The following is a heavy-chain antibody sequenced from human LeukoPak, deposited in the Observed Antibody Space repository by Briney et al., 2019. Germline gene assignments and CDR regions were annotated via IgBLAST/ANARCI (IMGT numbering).Heavy chain of an antibody. CDR2: INPSGGST. J-gene: IGHJ5*02. V-gene: IGHV1-46*01. Sequence: ASAKVSCKASGYAFSSYYMHWVRQAPGQGLEWMGIINPSGGSTNYAQRFQGRVTMTRDTSTSTVYMELSSLRSEDTAVYYCARDLGSGYDNNWFDPWGQGTLVTVSS. D-gene: IGHD5-12*01. CDR3: ARDLGSGYDNNWFDP. CDR1: GYAFSSYY.